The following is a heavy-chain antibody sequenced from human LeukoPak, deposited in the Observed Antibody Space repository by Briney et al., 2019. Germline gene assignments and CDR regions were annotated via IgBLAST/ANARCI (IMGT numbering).Heavy chain of an antibody. CDR3: ARVGPWVNPDYYYYMDV. V-gene: IGHV3-48*04. CDR2: ISSGSSTL. J-gene: IGHJ6*03. Sequence: GGSLRLSCAASGFNFNTYSMNWVRQAPGKGLEWVSYISSGSSTLYYADSVKGRFTISRDNAKNSLYLQMNSLRAEDTAVYYCARVGPWVNPDYYYYMDVWGKGTTVTVSS. D-gene: IGHD1-14*01. CDR1: GFNFNTYS.